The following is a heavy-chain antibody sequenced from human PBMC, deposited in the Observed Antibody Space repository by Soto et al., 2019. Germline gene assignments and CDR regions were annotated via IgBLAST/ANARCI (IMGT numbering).Heavy chain of an antibody. V-gene: IGHV4-31*03. CDR2: IYHTGST. CDR1: GGSISSVDYY. CDR3: AREQVPKLDYYGMDV. Sequence: QVQLQESAPGLVKPSQTLSLTCTVSGGSISSVDYYWNWIRQLPGKGLEWIGYIYHTGSTYYNPSLKSRLLILVDTSKNPFSLRLTALTAADTAVYYFAREQVPKLDYYGMDVRGQGTTVPVSS. J-gene: IGHJ6*02.